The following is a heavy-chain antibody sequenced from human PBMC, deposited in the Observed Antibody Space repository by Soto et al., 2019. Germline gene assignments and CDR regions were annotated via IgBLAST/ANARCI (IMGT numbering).Heavy chain of an antibody. V-gene: IGHV1-3*01. Sequence: VNVSCKASGYTYISYSMHWVRQAPGQRLEWMGWINVGNGNTKYSQNFQGRVTINQDTSASTAYMELSSLTSEDTAVYYCARDGIAAAGRCFDYWGQGTLVTVSX. CDR3: ARDGIAAAGRCFDY. CDR1: GYTYISYS. D-gene: IGHD6-13*01. CDR2: INVGNGNT. J-gene: IGHJ4*02.